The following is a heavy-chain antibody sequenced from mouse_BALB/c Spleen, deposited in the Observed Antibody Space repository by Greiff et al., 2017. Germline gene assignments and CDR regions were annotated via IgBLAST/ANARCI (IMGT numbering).Heavy chain of an antibody. CDR3: ARDWDYDYSWFAY. D-gene: IGHD2-4*01. V-gene: IGHV2-6-7*01. CDR1: GFSLTGYG. CDR2: IWGDGST. J-gene: IGHJ3*01. Sequence: VQRVESGPGLVAPSQSLSITCTVSGFSLTGYGVNWVRQPPGKGLEWLGMIWGDGSTDYNSALKSRLSISKDNSKSQVFLKMNSLQTDDTARYYCARDWDYDYSWFAYWGQGTLVTVSA.